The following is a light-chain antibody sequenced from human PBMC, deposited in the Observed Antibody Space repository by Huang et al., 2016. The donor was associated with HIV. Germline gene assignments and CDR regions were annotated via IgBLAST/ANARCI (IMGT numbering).Light chain of an antibody. J-gene: IGKJ1*01. CDR2: AAS. CDR3: QQSYSPPWT. CDR1: KSVTTY. V-gene: IGKV1-39*01. Sequence: DIQMTQSPSSLSASVGDRGTMTCLSSKSVTTYLNWYQQRPVKAPKHLIYAASRVQGGSPSRCSGSGSGTSFTLIISSLQPEDFATYYCQQSYSPPWTFGQGTTVEIK.